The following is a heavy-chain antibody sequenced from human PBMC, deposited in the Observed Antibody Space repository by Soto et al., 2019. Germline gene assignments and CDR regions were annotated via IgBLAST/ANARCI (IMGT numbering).Heavy chain of an antibody. V-gene: IGHV1-18*01. J-gene: IGHJ6*02. CDR3: ARDERYDILTGYYSYYYGMDV. D-gene: IGHD3-9*01. CDR1: GYTFTSYG. CDR2: ISAYNGNT. Sequence: QVQLVQSGAEVKKPGASVKVSCKASGYTFTSYGISWVRQAPGQGLEWMGWISAYNGNTNYAQKLPGRVTMTPDTTTSTAYMELRALRSDDTAVYYCARDERYDILTGYYSYYYGMDVWGQGTTVTVSS.